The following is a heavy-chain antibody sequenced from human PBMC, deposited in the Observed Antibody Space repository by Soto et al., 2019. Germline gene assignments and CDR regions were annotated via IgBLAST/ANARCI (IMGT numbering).Heavy chain of an antibody. J-gene: IGHJ6*02. CDR1: GGSISSGDYY. Sequence: SETLSLTCAVSGGSISSGDYYWSWIRQPPGKGLEWIGYIYYSGSTYYNPSLKSRVTISVDTSKNQFSLKLSSVTAADTAVYYCARVAARPGAKNYYYGMDVWGQGTTVTVSS. CDR3: ARVAARPGAKNYYYGMDV. D-gene: IGHD6-6*01. CDR2: IYYSGST. V-gene: IGHV4-30-4*01.